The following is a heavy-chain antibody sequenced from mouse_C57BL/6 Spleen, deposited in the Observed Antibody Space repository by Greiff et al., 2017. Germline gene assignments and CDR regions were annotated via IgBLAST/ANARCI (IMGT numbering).Heavy chain of an antibody. CDR2: IWSDGST. D-gene: IGHD1-1*01. Sequence: VMLVESGPGLVAPSQSLSITCTVSGFSLTSYGVHWIRQPPGKGLEWLVVIWSDGSTTYNSALKSRLSISKDNSKSQVFLKMNSLQTDDTAMYYCARHHGSNRGGFAYWGQGTLVTVSA. J-gene: IGHJ3*01. V-gene: IGHV2-6-1*01. CDR1: GFSLTSYG. CDR3: ARHHGSNRGGFAY.